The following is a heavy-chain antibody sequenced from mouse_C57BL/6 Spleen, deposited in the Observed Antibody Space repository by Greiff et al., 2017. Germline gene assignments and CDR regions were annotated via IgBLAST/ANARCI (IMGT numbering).Heavy chain of an antibody. CDR3: ARSGSYAMDY. CDR1: GYTFTSYW. Sequence: QVQLQQPGAELVRPGTSVKLSCKASGYTFTSYWMHWVKQRPGQGLEWIGVIDPSDSYTNYNQKFKGKATLTVDTSSSTAYMQLSSLTSEDSAVYYCARSGSYAMDYWGQGTSGTVSS. V-gene: IGHV1-59*01. D-gene: IGHD1-3*01. CDR2: IDPSDSYT. J-gene: IGHJ4*01.